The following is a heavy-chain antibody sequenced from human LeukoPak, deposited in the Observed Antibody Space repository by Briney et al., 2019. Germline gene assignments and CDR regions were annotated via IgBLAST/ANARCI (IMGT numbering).Heavy chain of an antibody. V-gene: IGHV3-7*01. J-gene: IGHJ4*02. Sequence: GGSLRLSCAASGFTFSSYWMSWVRQAPGKGLEWVASIKQDGSEKYYVDSVKGRFTISRDNAKNSLYLQMNSLRAEDTAVYYCAREKYSSGWYVDYWGQGTLVTVSS. CDR1: GFTFSSYW. CDR2: IKQDGSEK. CDR3: AREKYSSGWYVDY. D-gene: IGHD6-19*01.